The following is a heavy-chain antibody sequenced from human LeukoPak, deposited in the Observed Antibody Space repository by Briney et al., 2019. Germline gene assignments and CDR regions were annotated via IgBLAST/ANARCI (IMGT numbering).Heavy chain of an antibody. V-gene: IGHV5-51*01. Sequence: GESLKISFKGSGYSFTSYWIGWVRQMPGKGLEWMGIIYPGDSDTRYSPSFQGQVTISADKSISTAYLQWSSLKASDTATYYCARHGTYYYDSSYYYYYMDVWGKGTTVTVSS. D-gene: IGHD3-22*01. J-gene: IGHJ6*03. CDR3: ARHGTYYYDSSYYYYYMDV. CDR1: GYSFTSYW. CDR2: IYPGDSDT.